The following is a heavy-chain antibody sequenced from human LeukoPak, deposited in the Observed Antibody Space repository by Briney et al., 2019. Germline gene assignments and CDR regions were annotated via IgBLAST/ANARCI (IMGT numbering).Heavy chain of an antibody. CDR3: ARLHYYYYYMDV. CDR1: RFTFSSYS. V-gene: IGHV3-48*04. CDR2: ISSSGSMI. J-gene: IGHJ6*03. Sequence: GGSLRLSCAASRFTFSSYSMNWVRQAPGKGLEWVSYISSSGSMIYNADSVKGRFTISRDNARNSLYLQMNSLRAEDTAVYYCARLHYYYYYMDVWGKGTTVTISS.